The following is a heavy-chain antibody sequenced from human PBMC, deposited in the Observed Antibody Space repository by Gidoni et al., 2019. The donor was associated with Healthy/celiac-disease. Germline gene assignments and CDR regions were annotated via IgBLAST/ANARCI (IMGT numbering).Heavy chain of an antibody. CDR1: GYIFTSYD. CDR2: MNPNSGNT. D-gene: IGHD2-15*01. J-gene: IGHJ6*02. V-gene: IGHV1-8*01. CDR3: ARSDVVVVAATQSLNGMDV. Sequence: QVQLVQSGAEVKKPGASVKVSCKASGYIFTSYDINWVRQATGQGLEWMGWMNPNSGNTGYAQKFQGRVTMTRNTSISTAYMELSSLRSEDTAVYYCARSDVVVVAATQSLNGMDVWGQGTTVTVSS.